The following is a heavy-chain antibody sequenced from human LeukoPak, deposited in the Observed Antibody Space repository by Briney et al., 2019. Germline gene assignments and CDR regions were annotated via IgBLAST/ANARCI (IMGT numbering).Heavy chain of an antibody. J-gene: IGHJ4*02. Sequence: GGSLRLSCAASGFTFSSYAMSWVRQAPGKGLEWVSAISGSGGSTYYADPVKGRFTISRDNSKNTLYLQMNSLRAEDTAVYYCAKDIAQQLVLDYWGQGTLVTVSS. CDR3: AKDIAQQLVLDY. V-gene: IGHV3-23*01. D-gene: IGHD6-13*01. CDR2: ISGSGGST. CDR1: GFTFSSYA.